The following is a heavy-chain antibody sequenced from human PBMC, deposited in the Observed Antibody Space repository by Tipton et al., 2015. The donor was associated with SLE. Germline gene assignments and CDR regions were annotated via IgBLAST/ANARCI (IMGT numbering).Heavy chain of an antibody. Sequence: SLRLSCAASGFTFSSYAMSWVRQAPGKGLEWVSAISGSGGSTYYADSVKGRFTISRDNSKNTLYLQMNSLRAEDTAVYYCAKDRYRIAVAEYAFEIWGQGTMVTVSS. J-gene: IGHJ3*02. CDR3: AKDRYRIAVAEYAFEI. CDR1: GFTFSSYA. CDR2: ISGSGGST. D-gene: IGHD6-19*01. V-gene: IGHV3-23*01.